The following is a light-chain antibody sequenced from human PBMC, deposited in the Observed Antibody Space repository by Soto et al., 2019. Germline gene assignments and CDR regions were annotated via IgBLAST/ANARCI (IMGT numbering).Light chain of an antibody. CDR3: QQYNSYSRT. V-gene: IGKV1-5*01. Sequence: DIQMTQSPSTLSASVGDRVTITCRASQTITSWLAWYQQKPGKAPKLLIFDASTLESGVPSRFSGGGSGTEFTLTISSLQPDDFATYYCQQYNSYSRTFGQGT. J-gene: IGKJ1*01. CDR2: DAS. CDR1: QTITSW.